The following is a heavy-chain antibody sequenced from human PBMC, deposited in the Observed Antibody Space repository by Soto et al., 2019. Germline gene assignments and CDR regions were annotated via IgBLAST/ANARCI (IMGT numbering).Heavy chain of an antibody. D-gene: IGHD2-2*02. CDR1: GFTFSSYS. Sequence: EVQLVESGGGLVKPGGSLRLSCVDSGFTFSSYSMNWVRQAPGKGLEWVSSISSTSSPIFYADSLKGRFTISRDNAKNSRYLHMNSLRAEDTAVYYCVRGGRGYTRDDVFDIWGQGTMVTVS. J-gene: IGHJ3*02. CDR3: VRGGRGYTRDDVFDI. CDR2: ISSTSSPI. V-gene: IGHV3-21*06.